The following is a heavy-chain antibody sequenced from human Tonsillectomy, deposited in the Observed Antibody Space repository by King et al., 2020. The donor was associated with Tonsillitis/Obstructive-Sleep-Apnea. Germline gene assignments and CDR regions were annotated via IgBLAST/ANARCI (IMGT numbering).Heavy chain of an antibody. J-gene: IGHJ4*02. D-gene: IGHD2-2*01. CDR1: GFTFSSYS. Sequence: VQLVESGGGLVKPGGSLRLSCAASGFTFSSYSMNWVRQAPGKGLEWVSYISSSSSYIYYADSVKGRFTISRDNAKNSLYLQMNSLRAEDTAVYYCARGGSSARCFHVDGYWGQGTLGTVSP. CDR3: ARGGSSARCFHVDGY. V-gene: IGHV3-21*01. CDR2: ISSSSSYI.